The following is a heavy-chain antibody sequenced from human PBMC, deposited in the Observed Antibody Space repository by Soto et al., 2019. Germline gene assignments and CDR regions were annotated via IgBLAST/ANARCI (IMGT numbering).Heavy chain of an antibody. CDR3: ARGKGWSGYVY. J-gene: IGHJ4*02. CDR1: GGTFSSYA. D-gene: IGHD3-3*01. V-gene: IGHV1-69*14. Sequence: QVQLVQSGAEVKKPGSSVKVSCKASGGTFSSYAISWVRQAPGQGLEWMGGFIPIFGTANYAQKFQGTVTITADTSTRTAYVELSTLRSEDTAVYYCARGKGWSGYVYWGQGTLVTVSS. CDR2: FIPIFGTA.